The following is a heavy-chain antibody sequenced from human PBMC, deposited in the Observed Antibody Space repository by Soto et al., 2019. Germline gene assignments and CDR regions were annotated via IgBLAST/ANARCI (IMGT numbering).Heavy chain of an antibody. V-gene: IGHV4-59*01. Sequence: NPSETLSLTCTVSGGSISSYYWSWIRQPPGKGLEWIGYIYYSGSTNYNPSLKSRVTIPVGTSKNQLSLKLSSVTAADTAVYYCARVYHSMTTVTFYFDYWGQGTLVTVSS. CDR2: IYYSGST. J-gene: IGHJ4*02. CDR3: ARVYHSMTTVTFYFDY. D-gene: IGHD4-4*01. CDR1: GGSISSYY.